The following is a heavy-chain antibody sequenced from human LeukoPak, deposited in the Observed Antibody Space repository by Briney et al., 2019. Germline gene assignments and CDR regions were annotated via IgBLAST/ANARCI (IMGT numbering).Heavy chain of an antibody. CDR3: AKEYTHGHWYLDL. J-gene: IGHJ2*01. V-gene: IGHV3-30*02. Sequence: GGSLRLSCTASGLTFSRDGMHWGRQPPGKGVEWVAVVGSDEITTFYADSVKGRLTVSRSNSKNKVYLEIHSLRVEDTAVYYCAKEYTHGHWYLDLWGRGTLVTVSS. CDR1: GLTFSRDG. CDR2: VGSDEITT. D-gene: IGHD2-8*01.